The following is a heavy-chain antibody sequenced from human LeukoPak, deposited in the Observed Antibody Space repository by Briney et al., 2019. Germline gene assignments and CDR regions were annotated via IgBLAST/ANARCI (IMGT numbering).Heavy chain of an antibody. CDR2: ISGSGGAT. Sequence: GGSLRLSCAASGFTFSNYGMHWVRRAPGKGLEWISAISGSGGATHYADSVKGRFTISRDNAKNSLYLQMNSLRAEDTAVYYCALTTVVTPGDYWGQGTLVTVSS. CDR3: ALTTVVTPGDY. D-gene: IGHD4-23*01. CDR1: GFTFSNYG. V-gene: IGHV3-23*01. J-gene: IGHJ4*02.